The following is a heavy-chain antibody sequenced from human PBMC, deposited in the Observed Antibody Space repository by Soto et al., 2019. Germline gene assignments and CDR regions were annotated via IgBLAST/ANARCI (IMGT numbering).Heavy chain of an antibody. CDR2: ISAYNGNT. D-gene: IGHD2-15*01. CDR1: GYTFTIYG. J-gene: IGHJ6*02. Sequence: QVQLVQSGAEVKKPGASVKVSCKASGYTFTIYGVSWVRQAPGQGLEWMGWISAYNGNTEDAQKFQGRVTMTTDTSTNTVYMELRNLRSDDTAVYYCARECSANCYGMDVWGQGTTVSVSS. V-gene: IGHV1-18*01. CDR3: ARECSANCYGMDV.